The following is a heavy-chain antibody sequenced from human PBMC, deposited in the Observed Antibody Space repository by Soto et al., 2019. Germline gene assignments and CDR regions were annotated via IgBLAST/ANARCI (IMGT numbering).Heavy chain of an antibody. D-gene: IGHD6-19*01. CDR3: ARNSYSSGWYGVFDY. CDR1: GFTFSSYA. CDR2: ISYDGGNK. J-gene: IGHJ4*02. Sequence: GGSLRLSCAASGFTFSSYAMHWVRQAPGKGLEWVAVISYDGGNKYYADSVKGRFTISRDNSKNTLYLQMNSLRAEDTAVYYCARNSYSSGWYGVFDYWGQGTLVTVSS. V-gene: IGHV3-30-3*01.